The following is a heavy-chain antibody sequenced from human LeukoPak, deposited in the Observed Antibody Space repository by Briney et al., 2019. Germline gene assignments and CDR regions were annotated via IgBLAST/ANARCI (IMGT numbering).Heavy chain of an antibody. J-gene: IGHJ4*02. V-gene: IGHV4-39*01. CDR2: IYLSGST. D-gene: IGHD6-13*01. Sequence: SETLSLTCTVSGGSISSSSYYWGWIRQPPGKGLEWIGSIYLSGSTYYNPSLKSRVTISVDTSKNQFSLDLTSVTAADTAVYYCARHDLYSGSDDFWGQGTLVTVSS. CDR3: ARHDLYSGSDDF. CDR1: GGSISSSSYY.